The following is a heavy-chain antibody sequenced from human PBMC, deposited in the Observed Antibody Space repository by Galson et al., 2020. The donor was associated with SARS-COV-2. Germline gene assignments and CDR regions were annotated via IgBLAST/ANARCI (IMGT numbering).Heavy chain of an antibody. CDR3: AKVYDVTMVVAAAFGY. V-gene: IGHV3-23*01. CDR1: GFTFSSYG. D-gene: IGHD3-22*01. Sequence: GGSLRFSCAASGFTFSSYGMNWVRQAPGKGLEWVAAISGAGGNTYYADSVKGRFTISRDNPKNTLYLQMNSLRAEDTALYYCAKVYDVTMVVAAAFGYWGQGTLLTVSS. J-gene: IGHJ4*02. CDR2: ISGAGGNT.